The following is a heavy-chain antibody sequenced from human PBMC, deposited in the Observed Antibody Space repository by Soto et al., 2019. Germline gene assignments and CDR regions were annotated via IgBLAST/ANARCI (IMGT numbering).Heavy chain of an antibody. CDR2: IYYSGHT. V-gene: IGHV4-39*01. CDR3: ATHAGWELQGRNWFDP. J-gene: IGHJ5*02. D-gene: IGHD1-26*01. Sequence: HLQLQESGPGLVKSSETLSLTCTVSGASIGSSGYYWAWIRQPPGLGLEWIASIYYSGHTSYNPSLRSRATIFVDTSKNPFSLKVTSVTASDTAVYYCATHAGWELQGRNWFDPWGQGTLVTVSS. CDR1: GASIGSSGYY.